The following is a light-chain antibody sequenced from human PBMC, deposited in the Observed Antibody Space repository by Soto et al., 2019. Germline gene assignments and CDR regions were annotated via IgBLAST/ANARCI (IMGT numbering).Light chain of an antibody. Sequence: EVVLTPSPGTLSLSPVARVTLSCRASQFVSSTYLAWYQQRPGQAPRLLIYGASSRATGIPDRFSGGGSETDFTLTISRLESEDSAVYYCQQYGISPITFGQGTRLEIK. CDR2: GAS. CDR1: QFVSSTY. J-gene: IGKJ5*01. V-gene: IGKV3-20*01. CDR3: QQYGISPIT.